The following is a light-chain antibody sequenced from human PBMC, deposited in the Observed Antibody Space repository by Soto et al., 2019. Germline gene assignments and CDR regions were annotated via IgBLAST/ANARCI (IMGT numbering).Light chain of an antibody. V-gene: IGKV3-15*01. Sequence: EIVMTQSPATLSVSPGERATLSCRASQSVSSNLAWYQQKPGQAPRLLIYGAFTRATGIPARFSGIGSGTECTLTISSLQSEDFAVYYCQQYNNWPYTFGQGTKLEIK. CDR1: QSVSSN. J-gene: IGKJ2*01. CDR2: GAF. CDR3: QQYNNWPYT.